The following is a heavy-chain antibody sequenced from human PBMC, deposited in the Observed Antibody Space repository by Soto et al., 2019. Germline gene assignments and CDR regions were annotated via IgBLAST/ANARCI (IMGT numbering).Heavy chain of an antibody. Sequence: EVQLVESGGGLVQPGGSLRLSCAASGFTFSTSWMTWVRQAPGKGLEWVANIKQDGSAKYYVDSLKGRFSVSRDNAKNSLDLQMDSLRAEDTAVYYCVRGAYNSEWYPDYFDYWGQGSLVNVSS. CDR3: VRGAYNSEWYPDYFDY. CDR1: GFTFSTSW. V-gene: IGHV3-7*01. CDR2: IKQDGSAK. J-gene: IGHJ4*02. D-gene: IGHD6-19*01.